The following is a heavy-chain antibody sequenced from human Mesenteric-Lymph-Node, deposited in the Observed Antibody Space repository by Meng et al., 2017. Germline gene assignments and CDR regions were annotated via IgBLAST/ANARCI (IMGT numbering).Heavy chain of an antibody. CDR3: ARLPRPQSLRYFDRSV. D-gene: IGHD3-9*01. J-gene: IGHJ3*01. CDR2: MSYTGST. CDR1: NTYIKSYY. V-gene: IGHV4-59*01. Sequence: SETLSLTCSVSNTYIKSYYWSWIRQPPGKGLEWVGYMSYTGSTNYNPSLKSRVSISVETSKNQLSLKVRSVTAADTAVYYCARLPRPQSLRYFDRSVWGQGTMVTVSS.